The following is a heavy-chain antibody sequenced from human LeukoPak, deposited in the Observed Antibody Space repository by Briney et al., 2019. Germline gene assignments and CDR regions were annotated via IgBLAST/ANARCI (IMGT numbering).Heavy chain of an antibody. CDR2: INGNNGNT. CDR1: GYSFTSFG. Sequence: ASVKVSCKASGYSFTSFGITWVRQAPGQGLEWMGWINGNNGNTNYAQNLQGRVTMTTDTSTGTANMELRSLRSDDTAVYYCARQFLTGCYIHWGQGTLVTVSS. CDR3: ARQFLTGCYIH. V-gene: IGHV1-18*01. D-gene: IGHD2-2*02. J-gene: IGHJ4*02.